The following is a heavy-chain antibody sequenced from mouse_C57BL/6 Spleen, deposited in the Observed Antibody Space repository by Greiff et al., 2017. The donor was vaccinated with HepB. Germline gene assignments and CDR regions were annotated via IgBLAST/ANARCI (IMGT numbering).Heavy chain of an antibody. CDR1: GYSITSGYY. CDR3: ARTPSWDEGYYFDY. V-gene: IGHV3-6*01. D-gene: IGHD4-1*01. J-gene: IGHJ2*01. CDR2: ISYDGSN. Sequence: EVQLQESGPGLVKPSQSLSLTCSVTGYSITSGYYWNWIRQFPGNKLEWMGYISYDGSNNYNPSLKNRISITRDTSKNQFFLKLNSVTTEDTATYYCARTPSWDEGYYFDYWGQGTTLTVSS.